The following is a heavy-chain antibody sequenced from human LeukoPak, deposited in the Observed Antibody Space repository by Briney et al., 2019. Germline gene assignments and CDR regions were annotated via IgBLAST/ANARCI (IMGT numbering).Heavy chain of an antibody. V-gene: IGHV4-59*12. D-gene: IGHD3-16*02. CDR3: ARDREYYDYVWGSYRPKGFDY. CDR1: GGSISSYY. CDR2: IYYSGST. Sequence: SETLSLTCTVSGGSISSYYWNWIRQPPGKGLEWIGYIYYSGSTYYNPSLKSRVTISVDTSKNQFSLKLSSVTAADTAVYYCARDREYYDYVWGSYRPKGFDYWGQGTLVTVSS. J-gene: IGHJ4*02.